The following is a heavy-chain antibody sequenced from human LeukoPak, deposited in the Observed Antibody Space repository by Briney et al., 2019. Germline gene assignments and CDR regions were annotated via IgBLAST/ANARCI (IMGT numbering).Heavy chain of an antibody. CDR2: ISAYNGNT. V-gene: IGHV1-18*01. CDR3: ARDLVYYYDSSGRRGPDWFDP. Sequence: ASVKVSCKASGYTFSSYGISWVRQAPGQGLEWMGWISAYNGNTNYAQKLQGRVTVTTDTSTSTAYMELRSLRSDDTAVYYCARDLVYYYDSSGRRGPDWFDPWGQGTLVTVSS. D-gene: IGHD3-22*01. J-gene: IGHJ5*02. CDR1: GYTFSSYG.